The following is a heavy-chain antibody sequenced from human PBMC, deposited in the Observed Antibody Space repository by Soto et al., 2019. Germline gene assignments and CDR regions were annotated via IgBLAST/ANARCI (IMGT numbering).Heavy chain of an antibody. Sequence: ASVKVSCTTPGYTFTIYNIHWVRQAPGQRLEWMGWINVGNGNTRYSQKFQGRLTLTRDTPGNTAYLELNSLISEDTAVYYCATPQDYDGCLDSWGQGTLVTVPQ. J-gene: IGHJ4*02. CDR1: GYTFTIYN. D-gene: IGHD3-22*01. CDR3: ATPQDYDGCLDS. V-gene: IGHV1-3*01. CDR2: INVGNGNT.